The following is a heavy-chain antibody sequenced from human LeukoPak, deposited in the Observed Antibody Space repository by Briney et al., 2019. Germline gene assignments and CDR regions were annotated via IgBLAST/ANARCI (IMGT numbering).Heavy chain of an antibody. D-gene: IGHD3-22*01. CDR3: ARDKDYYHSSGYYDY. J-gene: IGHJ4*02. V-gene: IGHV3-33*01. CDR2: IWYDGSNK. Sequence: PGGSLRLSCAASGFTFSSYGMHWVRQAPGKGLEWVAVIWYDGSNKYYADSVKGRFTISRDNSKNTLYLQMNSLRAEDTAVYYCARDKDYYHSSGYYDYWGQGTLVTVSS. CDR1: GFTFSSYG.